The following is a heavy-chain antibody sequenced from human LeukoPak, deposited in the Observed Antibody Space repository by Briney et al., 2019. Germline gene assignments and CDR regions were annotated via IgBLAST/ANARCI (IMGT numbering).Heavy chain of an antibody. Sequence: GGSLRLSCAASGFTLSDHYMDWVRQAPGKGLEWVASINHNGNVNYCVDSVKGRFTISRDNAKNSLYLQMSNLRAEDTAVYFCARGGGLDVWGQGATVTVSS. CDR2: INHNGNVN. J-gene: IGHJ6*02. CDR1: GFTLSDHY. CDR3: ARGGGLDV. V-gene: IGHV3-7*03. D-gene: IGHD3-16*01.